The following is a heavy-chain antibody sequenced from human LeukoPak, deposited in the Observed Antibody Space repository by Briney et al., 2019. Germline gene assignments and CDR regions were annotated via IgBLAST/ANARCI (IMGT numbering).Heavy chain of an antibody. CDR1: GGTFSSYA. CDR2: IIPILGIA. J-gene: IGHJ4*02. V-gene: IGHV1-69*04. Sequence: GASVKVSCKASGGTFSSYAISWVRQAPGQGLEWMGRIIPILGIANYAQKFQGRVTITADKSTSTAYMELSSLRSEDTAVYYCARAEYSYGFLKGQFDYWGQGTLVTVSS. CDR3: ARAEYSYGFLKGQFDY. D-gene: IGHD5-18*01.